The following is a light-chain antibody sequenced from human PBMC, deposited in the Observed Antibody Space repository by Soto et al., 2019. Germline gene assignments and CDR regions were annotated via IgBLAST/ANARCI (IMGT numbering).Light chain of an antibody. CDR3: ISYTDRQSYL. CDR1: SRDIGSYDH. CDR2: AVS. J-gene: IGLJ1*01. V-gene: IGLV2-14*03. Sequence: QSALTQPASVSGSPGQSITISCSGTSRDIGSYDHVAWYQQFPGKSPKLIIYAVSDRPSGVSDRFSGSKSGISASLTISGLQTEDEADYYCISYTDRQSYLFGTGTKVTVL.